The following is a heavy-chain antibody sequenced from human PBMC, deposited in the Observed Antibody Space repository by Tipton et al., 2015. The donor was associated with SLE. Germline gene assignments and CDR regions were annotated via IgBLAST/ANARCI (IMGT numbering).Heavy chain of an antibody. Sequence: SLRLSCAASGFTFSSYSMNWVRQAPGKGLEWVSSISSSGSYIYYADSVKGRFTISRDNAKNSLYLQVNSLRAEDTAVFYCARAGDGYYFYYYGMDVWGQGTTVTVSS. CDR3: ARAGDGYYFYYYGMDV. J-gene: IGHJ6*02. CDR1: GFTFSSYS. D-gene: IGHD5-24*01. V-gene: IGHV3-21*01. CDR2: ISSSGSYI.